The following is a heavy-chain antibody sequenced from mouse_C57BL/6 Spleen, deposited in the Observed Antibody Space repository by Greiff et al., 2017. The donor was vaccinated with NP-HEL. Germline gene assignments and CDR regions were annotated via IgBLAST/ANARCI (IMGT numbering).Heavy chain of an antibody. D-gene: IGHD2-5*01. V-gene: IGHV1-39*01. CDR3: ASYSNYVLYYAMDY. J-gene: IGHJ4*01. Sequence: VQLQQSGPELVKPGASVKISCKASGYSFTDYNMNWVKQSNGKSLEWIGVINPNYGTTSYNQKFKGKATLTVDQSSSTAYMQLNSLTSEDSAVYYCASYSNYVLYYAMDYWGQGTSVTVSS. CDR1: GYSFTDYN. CDR2: INPNYGTT.